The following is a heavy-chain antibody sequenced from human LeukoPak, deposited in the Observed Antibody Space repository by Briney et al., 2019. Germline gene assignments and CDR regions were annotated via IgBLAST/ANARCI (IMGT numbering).Heavy chain of an antibody. V-gene: IGHV1-69*13. D-gene: IGHD2-2*01. CDR2: IIPIFATA. CDR1: GGTFSSYA. Sequence: SVKVSCKASGGTFSSYAISWVRQAPGQGLEWMGGIIPIFATANYAQKFQGRDTITADESTSTAYMELSSLRSEDTAVYYCAAVVPAVMGYFDYWGQGTLVTVSS. J-gene: IGHJ4*02. CDR3: AAVVPAVMGYFDY.